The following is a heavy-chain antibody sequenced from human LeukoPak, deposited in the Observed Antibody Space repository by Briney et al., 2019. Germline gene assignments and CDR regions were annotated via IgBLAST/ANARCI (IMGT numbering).Heavy chain of an antibody. CDR1: GFTFDDYA. CDR2: ISGDGGST. CDR3: AELSGKSSFDY. Sequence: GGSLRLSCAASGFTFDDYAMHWVRQAPGKGLEWVSLISGDGGSTYYADSVKGRFTISRDNSKNSLYPQMNSLRTEDTALYYCAELSGKSSFDYWGQGTLVTVSS. V-gene: IGHV3-43*02. J-gene: IGHJ4*02.